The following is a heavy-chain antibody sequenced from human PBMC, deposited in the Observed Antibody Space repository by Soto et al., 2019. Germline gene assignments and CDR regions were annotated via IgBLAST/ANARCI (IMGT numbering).Heavy chain of an antibody. CDR1: GFTFSSYV. V-gene: IGHV3-23*01. J-gene: IGHJ4*02. CDR3: AKGLGNDCSGGACFSGN. D-gene: IGHD2-15*01. Sequence: VQLLESGGGLVQPGGSLRLSCAASGFTFSSYVMIWVRQAPGKGLEWVSGISNSGGSTYYADSVKGRFSVSRDNSKNTLYLQMNSLRAEDTALYYCAKGLGNDCSGGACFSGNWGQGTLVTVSS. CDR2: ISNSGGST.